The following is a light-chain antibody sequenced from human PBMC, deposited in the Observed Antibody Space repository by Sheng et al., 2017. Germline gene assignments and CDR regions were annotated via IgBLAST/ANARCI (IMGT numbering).Light chain of an antibody. CDR3: QQYGSSPPYT. CDR2: GAS. CDR1: QTVSSSF. V-gene: IGKV3-20*01. Sequence: EIVLTQSPGTLSLSPGDRATLSCRASQTVSSSFLAWYQQKPGQGPRLLIYGASNRAIGSPDRFSGSGSGTDFTLTINRLEPEDFAMYYCQQYGSSPPYTFGQGTKLEIK. J-gene: IGKJ2*01.